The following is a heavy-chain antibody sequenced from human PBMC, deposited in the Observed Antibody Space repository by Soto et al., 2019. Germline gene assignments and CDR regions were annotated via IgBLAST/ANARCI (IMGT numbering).Heavy chain of an antibody. J-gene: IGHJ5*02. CDR2: IYHSGST. CDR1: GGSISSGGYS. V-gene: IGHV4-30-2*01. Sequence: QLQLQESGSGLVRPSQTLSLTCAVSGGSISSGGYSWNWIRQPPGKGLEWIGYIYHSGSTLYNPSPKRRVNISVDKSKNQFSLKLSSVTAADTAVYYCARDQLEGNWFDPWGQGTLVTVSS. CDR3: ARDQLEGNWFDP. D-gene: IGHD1-1*01.